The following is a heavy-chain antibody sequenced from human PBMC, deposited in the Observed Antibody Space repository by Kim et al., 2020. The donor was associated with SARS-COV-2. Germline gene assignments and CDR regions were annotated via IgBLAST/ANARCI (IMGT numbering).Heavy chain of an antibody. CDR3: ARHGSSSWYF. CDR2: DT. Sequence: DTRYRPSFQGQVTISADKSISTAYLQWSSLKASDTAMYYCARHGSSSWYFWGQGTLVTVSS. V-gene: IGHV5-51*01. J-gene: IGHJ4*02. D-gene: IGHD6-13*01.